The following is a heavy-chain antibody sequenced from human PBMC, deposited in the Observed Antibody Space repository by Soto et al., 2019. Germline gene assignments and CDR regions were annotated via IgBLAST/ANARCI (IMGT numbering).Heavy chain of an antibody. CDR2: IYYSGST. V-gene: IGHV4-31*03. CDR1: GGSISSGGYY. D-gene: IGHD3-22*01. CDR3: ARDGYYYDSSGYLTHWFDP. Sequence: PSETLSLTCTVSGGSISSGGYYWSWIRQHPGKGLEWIGYIYYSGSTYYNPSLKSRVTIPVDTSKNQFSLKLSSVTAADTAVYYCARDGYYYDSSGYLTHWFDPWGQGTLVTVSS. J-gene: IGHJ5*02.